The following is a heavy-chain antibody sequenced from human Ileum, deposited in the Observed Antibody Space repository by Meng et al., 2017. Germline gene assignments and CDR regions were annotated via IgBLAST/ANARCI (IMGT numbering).Heavy chain of an antibody. Sequence: EVHLVETGGGLFQPGGSQRLSCAASGFIVSRTFMAWVRQAPGKGLEWVSIIHSGGNTYYADSVKGRFTISRDNSKNTVYLQMNSLRAEDTAIYYCASGHLDYWGQGTLVTVSS. CDR2: IHSGGNT. CDR3: ASGHLDY. V-gene: IGHV3-53*02. J-gene: IGHJ4*02. CDR1: GFIVSRTF.